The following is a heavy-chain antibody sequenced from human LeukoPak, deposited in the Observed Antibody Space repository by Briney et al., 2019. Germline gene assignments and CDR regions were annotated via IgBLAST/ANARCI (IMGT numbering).Heavy chain of an antibody. Sequence: ASVKVSCKASGYTFTGYYMHWVRQAPGQGLEWMGWINPNSGGTNYAQKFQGRVTMTRDTSISTAYMELSSLRSEDMAVYYCAREAGIAVADNALDYWGQGTLVTVSS. CDR3: AREAGIAVADNALDY. D-gene: IGHD6-19*01. CDR1: GYTFTGYY. J-gene: IGHJ4*02. CDR2: INPNSGGT. V-gene: IGHV1-2*02.